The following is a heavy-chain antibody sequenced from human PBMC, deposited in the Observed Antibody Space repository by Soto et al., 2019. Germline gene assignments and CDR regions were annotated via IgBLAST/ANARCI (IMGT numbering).Heavy chain of an antibody. CDR3: ARHIEQQLGPLFYYYYMDV. Sequence: PSETLSLTCSVSGGSIGSSGYYWGWIRQPPGKGLEWIGSIYYSGSTYYNPSLKSRVTISVDTSKNQFSLKLSSVTAADTAVYYCARHIEQQLGPLFYYYYMDVWGKGTTVTVSS. CDR2: IYYSGST. V-gene: IGHV4-39*01. J-gene: IGHJ6*03. CDR1: GGSIGSSGYY. D-gene: IGHD6-13*01.